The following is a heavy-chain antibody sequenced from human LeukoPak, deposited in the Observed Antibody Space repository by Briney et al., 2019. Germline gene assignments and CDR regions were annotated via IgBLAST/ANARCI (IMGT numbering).Heavy chain of an antibody. J-gene: IGHJ4*02. V-gene: IGHV4-30-2*01. CDR3: ARVARYCSSTSCYLIFDC. Sequence: PSETLSLTCAVSGGSISSGGYSWSWIRQPPGKGLEWIGYIYHSGSTYYNLSLKSRVTISVDRSKNQFSLKLSSVTAADTAVYYCARVARYCSSTSCYLIFDCWGQGTLVTVSS. D-gene: IGHD2-2*01. CDR2: IYHSGST. CDR1: GGSISSGGYS.